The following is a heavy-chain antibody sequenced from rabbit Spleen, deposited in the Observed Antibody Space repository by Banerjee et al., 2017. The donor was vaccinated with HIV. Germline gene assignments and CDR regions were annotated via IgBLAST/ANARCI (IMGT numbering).Heavy chain of an antibody. J-gene: IGHJ4*01. CDR1: GFSFTFIDY. D-gene: IGHD1-1*01. Sequence: QSLEESGGDLVKPGASLTLTCTASGFSFTFIDYLCWVRQPPGKGLEWIACINTYTDKGVYATWAKGRFTISRTSSTTVTLQMTSLTAADTATYFCARDLTSVIGWNFNLWGPGPLVTVS. V-gene: IGHV1S40*01. CDR2: INTYTDKG. CDR3: ARDLTSVIGWNFNL.